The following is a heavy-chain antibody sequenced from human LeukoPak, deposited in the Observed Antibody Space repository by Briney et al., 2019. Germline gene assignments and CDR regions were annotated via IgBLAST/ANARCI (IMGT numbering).Heavy chain of an antibody. CDR3: ASGVLTVTLFDY. CDR1: GGSISSYY. Sequence: PSETLSLPCTVSGGSISSYYWSWVRQPPGKGKEGVGYIYYSGRTNYNPSRKSRVNISVETYKNQFSLKLISVTAADTAVYYCASGVLTVTLFDYWGQGTLVTVSS. CDR2: IYYSGRT. J-gene: IGHJ4*02. V-gene: IGHV4-59*01. D-gene: IGHD4-11*01.